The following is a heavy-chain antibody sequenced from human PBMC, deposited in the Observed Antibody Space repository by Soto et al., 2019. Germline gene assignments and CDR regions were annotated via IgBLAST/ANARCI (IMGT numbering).Heavy chain of an antibody. V-gene: IGHV4-59*01. CDR2: IFYSGST. CDR1: GGSISSYY. CDR3: ASMIGDPVLSFDS. Sequence: QVQLQESGPGLVKPSETLSLTCTVSGGSISSYYWCWIRQPPGKGLEWIGFIFYSGSTSYNPSLKSRVPISIDTSEYQFSLKLNSVTAADTAVYYCASMIGDPVLSFDSWGQGTLVAVSS. J-gene: IGHJ5*01. D-gene: IGHD3-10*02.